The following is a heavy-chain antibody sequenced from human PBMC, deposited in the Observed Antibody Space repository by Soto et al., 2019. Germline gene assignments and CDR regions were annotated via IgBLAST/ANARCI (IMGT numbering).Heavy chain of an antibody. V-gene: IGHV4-59*08. CDR2: IYYSGTT. CDR1: GGTISGLY. J-gene: IGHJ6*03. CDR3: ARLRTPYFMYG. Sequence: PSETLSLTCSVSGGTISGLYWSWVRQPPGRGLEWIGCIYYSGTTNYNPSLKSRVPISVDTSKYQFSLKLSSVTAADTAIYYCARLRTPYFMYGWGKGTTVTVSS.